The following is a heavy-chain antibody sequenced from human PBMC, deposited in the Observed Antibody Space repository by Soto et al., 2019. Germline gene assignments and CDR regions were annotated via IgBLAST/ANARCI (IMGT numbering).Heavy chain of an antibody. J-gene: IGHJ5*02. D-gene: IGHD3-10*01. CDR1: GGSISSSSYY. CDR2: IYYSGST. CDR3: ARHPPYYGSGSCFDP. V-gene: IGHV4-39*01. Sequence: PSDTLSLTCTVSGGSISSSSYYWGWIRQPPGKGLEWIGSIYYSGSTYYNPSLKSRVTISVDTSKNQFSLKLSSVTAADTAVYYCARHPPYYGSGSCFDPWGQGTLVTVSS.